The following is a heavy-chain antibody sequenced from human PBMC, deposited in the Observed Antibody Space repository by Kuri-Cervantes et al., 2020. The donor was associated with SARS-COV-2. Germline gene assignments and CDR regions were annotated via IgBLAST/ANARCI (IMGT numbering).Heavy chain of an antibody. CDR1: GFTFSSYS. CDR3: ARGNNWNVYDPTYFDY. D-gene: IGHD1-20*01. V-gene: IGHV3-21*01. Sequence: GESLKISCAASGFTFSSYSMNWVRQAPGKGLEWGSSISSRSSYIYYADSAKGRFTISRDNAKNSLYLQMNSLRSEDTAVYYCARGNNWNVYDPTYFDYWGQGTLVTVSS. CDR2: ISSRSSYI. J-gene: IGHJ4*02.